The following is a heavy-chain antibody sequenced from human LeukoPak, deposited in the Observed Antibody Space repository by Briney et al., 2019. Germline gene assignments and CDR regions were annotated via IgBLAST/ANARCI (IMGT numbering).Heavy chain of an antibody. Sequence: SETLSLTCAVSRDALSSGYDWGWVRQAPGQGLEWIATIHHSGSTYCTPTLTSRIAMSVDTSKHKFCLNLGSVTAPPPARYSFARPRTTGDHWFDTWGQGTLVTVSS. CDR3: ARPRTTGDHWFDT. CDR1: RDALSSGYD. CDR2: IHHSGST. J-gene: IGHJ5*02. V-gene: IGHV4-38-2*01. D-gene: IGHD4-11*01.